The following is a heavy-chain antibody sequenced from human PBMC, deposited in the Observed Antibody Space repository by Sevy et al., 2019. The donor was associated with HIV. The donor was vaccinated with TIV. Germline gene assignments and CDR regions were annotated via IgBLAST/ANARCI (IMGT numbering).Heavy chain of an antibody. CDR1: GFTFSSYA. D-gene: IGHD3-22*01. Sequence: GGSLRLSCQASGFTFSSYAMHWVRQAPGKGREGVPVISYDGSIKNYADSVKGRFTISRDNSKNTLYLQMNSLRAEDTAVYYCAREAYYYDSSGYYYPYWGQGTLVTVSS. J-gene: IGHJ4*02. V-gene: IGHV3-30-3*01. CDR2: ISYDGSIK. CDR3: AREAYYYDSSGYYYPY.